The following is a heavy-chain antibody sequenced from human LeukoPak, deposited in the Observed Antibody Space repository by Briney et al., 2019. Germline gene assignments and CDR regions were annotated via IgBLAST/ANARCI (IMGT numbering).Heavy chain of an antibody. V-gene: IGHV3-23*01. D-gene: IGHD6-13*01. J-gene: IGHJ4*02. CDR3: ARAPFSSNWYYFDY. CDR2: FSGSAAST. Sequence: GGSLRLSCVASGFTFSRYEMNWVRQAPGKGLEWVSAFSGSAASTYYADSVKGRFAISRDNSKNTLYLQMNSLRAEDTAVYYCARAPFSSNWYYFDYWGQGTLVTVSS. CDR1: GFTFSRYE.